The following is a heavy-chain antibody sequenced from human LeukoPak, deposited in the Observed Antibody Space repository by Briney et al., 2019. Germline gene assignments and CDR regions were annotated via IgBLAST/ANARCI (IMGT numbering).Heavy chain of an antibody. CDR3: TSWGDTTAEYFQR. D-gene: IGHD2-21*02. Sequence: GGSLSLSCVVSGFTFNRCWMNWVRQAPGKGLEWVAHINPDGRDTYYVDSVKGRFTISRDNAQNSMYLQMNSLRVEDTAVYYCTSWGDTTAEYFQRWGQGTLVTVSS. CDR1: GFTFNRCW. V-gene: IGHV3-7*01. CDR2: INPDGRDT. J-gene: IGHJ1*01.